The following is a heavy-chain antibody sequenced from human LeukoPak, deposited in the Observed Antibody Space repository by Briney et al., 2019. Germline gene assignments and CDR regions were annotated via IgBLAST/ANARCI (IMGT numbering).Heavy chain of an antibody. CDR1: GGSISSSSYY. Sequence: SETLSLNCTVSGGSISSSSYYWGWIRQPPGKGLEWIGSIYYSGSTYYNPSLKRRVTISVDTSKNQFSLKLSSVTAADTAVYYCARQSVWFLEWLSSYNWFDPWGQGTLVTVSS. CDR2: IYYSGST. V-gene: IGHV4-39*01. CDR3: ARQSVWFLEWLSSYNWFDP. D-gene: IGHD3-3*01. J-gene: IGHJ5*02.